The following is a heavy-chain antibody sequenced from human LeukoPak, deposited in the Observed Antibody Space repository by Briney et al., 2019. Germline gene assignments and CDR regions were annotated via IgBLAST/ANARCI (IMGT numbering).Heavy chain of an antibody. CDR1: GYTFTGYY. D-gene: IGHD1-26*01. V-gene: IGHV1-2*02. CDR2: INPNSGGT. J-gene: IGHJ6*03. Sequence: ASVKVSCKASGYTFTGYYMHWARQAPGQGLEWMGWINPNSGGTNYAQKFQGRVTMTRDTSISTAYMELSRLRSDDTAVYYCARARGSRVYYMDVWGKGTTVTVSS. CDR3: ARARGSRVYYMDV.